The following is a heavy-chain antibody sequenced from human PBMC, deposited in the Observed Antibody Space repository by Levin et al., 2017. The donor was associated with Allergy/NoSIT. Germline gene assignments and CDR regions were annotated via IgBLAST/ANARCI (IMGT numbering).Heavy chain of an antibody. J-gene: IGHJ4*02. V-gene: IGHV3-49*03. CDR1: GFTFGDYA. CDR3: TRDGGGGYDSGVYDY. D-gene: IGHD5-12*01. CDR2: IRSKAYGGTT. Sequence: PGESLKISCTASGFTFGDYAMSWFRQAPGKGLEWVGFIRSKAYGGTTEYAASVKGRFTISRDDSKSIAYLQMNSLKTEDTAVYYCTRDGGGGYDSGVYDYWGQGTLVTVSS.